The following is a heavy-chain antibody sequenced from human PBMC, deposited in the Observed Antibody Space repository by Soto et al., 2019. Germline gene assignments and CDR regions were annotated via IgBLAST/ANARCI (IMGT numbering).Heavy chain of an antibody. V-gene: IGHV5-51*01. J-gene: IGHJ6*02. CDR2: IYPGDSDT. D-gene: IGHD6-13*01. Sequence: PGESLKISCKGSGYSFTSYWIDWVRQMPGKGLEWMGIIYPGDSDTRYSPSFQGQVTISADKSISTAYLQWSSLKASDTAMYYCARLGSAAAAEYYGMDVWGQGTTVTVSS. CDR3: ARLGSAAAAEYYGMDV. CDR1: GYSFTSYW.